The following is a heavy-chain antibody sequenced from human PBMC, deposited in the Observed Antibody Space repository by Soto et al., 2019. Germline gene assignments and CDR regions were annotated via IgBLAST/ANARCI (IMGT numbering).Heavy chain of an antibody. Sequence: SETLYITSSVSGGSIGNRTYYMSWIPQHPGKGLEWIGYINYSGSTFYIPSLKSRVTTSIDTSTNQFSLKLSSVTAADTAVYYCARAGYDRDGGGYYYFDYWGQGTLVTVS. V-gene: IGHV4-31*03. CDR2: INYSGST. D-gene: IGHD3-22*01. J-gene: IGHJ4*02. CDR3: ARAGYDRDGGGYYYFDY. CDR1: GGSIGNRTYY.